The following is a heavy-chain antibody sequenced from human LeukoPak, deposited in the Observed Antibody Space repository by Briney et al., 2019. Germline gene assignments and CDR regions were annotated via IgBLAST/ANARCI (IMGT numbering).Heavy chain of an antibody. Sequence: GGSLRLSCAASGFTFSDYAMSWVRLAPGKGLEWVSAISGSGVTTYHVDSVKGRFTISRDSSKNTQYLQMNSLRAEDTAVYYCAKAKVGATNDAFDIWGQGTMVTVSS. CDR2: ISGSGVTT. CDR1: GFTFSDYA. J-gene: IGHJ3*02. D-gene: IGHD1-26*01. CDR3: AKAKVGATNDAFDI. V-gene: IGHV3-23*01.